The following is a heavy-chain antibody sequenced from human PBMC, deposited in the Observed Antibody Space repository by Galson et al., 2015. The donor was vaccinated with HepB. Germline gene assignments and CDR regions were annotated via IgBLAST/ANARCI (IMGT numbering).Heavy chain of an antibody. Sequence: DINWVRQATGQGLEWMGWMNPNSGNTGYAQKFQGRVTMTRNTSISTAYMELSSLRSEDTAVYYCARGSYDYYDSSGYYYFHNHDAFDIWGQGTMVTVSS. J-gene: IGHJ3*02. CDR2: MNPNSGNT. CDR1: D. V-gene: IGHV1-8*01. CDR3: ARGSYDYYDSSGYYYFHNHDAFDI. D-gene: IGHD3-22*01.